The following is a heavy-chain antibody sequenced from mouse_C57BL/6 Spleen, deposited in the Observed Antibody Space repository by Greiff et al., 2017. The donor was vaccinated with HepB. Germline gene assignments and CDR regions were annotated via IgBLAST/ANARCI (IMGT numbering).Heavy chain of an antibody. V-gene: IGHV5-17*01. Sequence: EVKLMESGGGLVKPGGSLKLSCAASGFTFSDYGMHWVRQAPEKGLEWVAYISSGSSTIYYADTVKGRFTISRDNAKNTLFLQMTSLRSEDTAMYYCAWPYYYGSSRSYAMDYWGQGTSVTVSS. CDR1: GFTFSDYG. CDR2: ISSGSSTI. D-gene: IGHD1-1*01. CDR3: AWPYYYGSSRSYAMDY. J-gene: IGHJ4*01.